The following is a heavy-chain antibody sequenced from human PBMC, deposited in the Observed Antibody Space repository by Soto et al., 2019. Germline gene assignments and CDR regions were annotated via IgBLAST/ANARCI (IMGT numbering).Heavy chain of an antibody. CDR1: GGSISTNSYY. V-gene: IGHV4-39*01. J-gene: IGHJ3*02. CDR2: IYYSGST. CDR3: ARHPRPLYYGSGSYYNVSSIAFDI. D-gene: IGHD3-10*01. Sequence: ETLSLTYTVSGGSISTNSYYWGWIRQPPGKGLEWIGSIYYSGSTYYNPSLKSRVTISVDTSKNQFSLKLSSVTAADTAVYYCARHPRPLYYGSGSYYNVSSIAFDIWGQGTMVS.